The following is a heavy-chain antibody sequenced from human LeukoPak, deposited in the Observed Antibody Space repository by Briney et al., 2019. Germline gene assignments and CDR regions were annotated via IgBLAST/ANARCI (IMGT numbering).Heavy chain of an antibody. D-gene: IGHD2-15*01. V-gene: IGHV7-4-1*02. Sequence: GASVKVSCKASGYTFTYYGLNWVRQAPGQGLECLGGINTNTGNPTYAQGFAGRFVFSFDTSVSTAYLQISGLKAEDTAIYYCARSRRVVVPSTLNSADDYYYYMDVWGKGTTVTVSS. CDR3: ARSRRVVVPSTLNSADDYYYYMDV. CDR2: INTNTGNP. CDR1: GYTFTYYG. J-gene: IGHJ6*03.